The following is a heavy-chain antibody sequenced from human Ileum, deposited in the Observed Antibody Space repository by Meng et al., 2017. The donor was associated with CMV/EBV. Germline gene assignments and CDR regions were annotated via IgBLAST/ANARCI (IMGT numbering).Heavy chain of an antibody. D-gene: IGHD3-22*01. Sequence: GESLKISCATSGFTFSDYYMRWIRQAPGKGLEWLSYISGRSSSIFYADSVKGRFTISRDNAKNSLYLEMNNLKVEDTAVYYCARSTPQTFESRGPSHWGQGTLVTVSS. CDR3: ARSTPQTFESRGPSH. CDR1: GFTFSDYY. V-gene: IGHV3-11*01. J-gene: IGHJ1*01. CDR2: ISGRSSSI.